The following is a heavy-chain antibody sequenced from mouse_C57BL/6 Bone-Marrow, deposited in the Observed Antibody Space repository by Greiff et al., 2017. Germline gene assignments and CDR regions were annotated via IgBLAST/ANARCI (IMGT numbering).Heavy chain of an antibody. D-gene: IGHD2-1*01. CDR2: ISRGSGTI. CDR1: GFTFSDYG. J-gene: IGHJ4*01. Sequence: EVMLVESGGGLVKPGGSLKLSCAASGFTFSDYGMHWVRQAPEKGLEWVAYISRGSGTIYYADTVKGRFTIFRDNAKNTLFLQMTSLRSEDTAMYCCARSSYDGNDYWGQGTSVTVSS. CDR3: ARSSYDGNDY. V-gene: IGHV5-17*01.